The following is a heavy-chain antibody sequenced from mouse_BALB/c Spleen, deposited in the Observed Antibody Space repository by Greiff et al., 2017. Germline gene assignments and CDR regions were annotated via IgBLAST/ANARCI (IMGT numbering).Heavy chain of an antibody. D-gene: IGHD1-1*01. V-gene: IGHV1S81*02. CDR2: INPSNGRT. CDR3: ARVNYGRRAFAY. Sequence: VQLQQPGAELVKPGASVKLSCKASGYTFTSYWMHWVKQRPGQGLEWIGEINPSNGRTNYNEKFKSKATLTVDKSSSTAYMQLSSLTSEDSAVYYCARVNYGRRAFAYWGQGTLVTVSA. J-gene: IGHJ3*01. CDR1: GYTFTSYW.